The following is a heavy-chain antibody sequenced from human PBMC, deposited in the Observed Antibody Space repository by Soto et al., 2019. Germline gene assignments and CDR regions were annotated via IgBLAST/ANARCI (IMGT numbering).Heavy chain of an antibody. CDR1: GDSISSSSYY. CDR3: AKPTVTTFSYLDAFDI. CDR2: IYYSGST. V-gene: IGHV4-39*01. J-gene: IGHJ3*02. D-gene: IGHD4-4*01. Sequence: SETLSLTCIVSGDSISSSSYYWGWIRQPPGKGLEWIGSIYYSGSTYYNPSLKSRVTISVDTSKNQFSLKLSSVTAADTAVYYCAKPTVTTFSYLDAFDIWGQGTMVAVSS.